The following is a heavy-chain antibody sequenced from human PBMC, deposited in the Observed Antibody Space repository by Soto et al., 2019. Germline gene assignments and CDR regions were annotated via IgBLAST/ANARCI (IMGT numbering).Heavy chain of an antibody. CDR1: GGSISSYY. V-gene: IGHV4-59*01. J-gene: IGHJ3*02. Sequence: SETLSLTCTVSGGSISSYYWSWIRQPPGKGLEWIGYIYYSGSTNYNPSLKSRITISVDTSKNQFSLNPSSVTAADTAVYYCASALENAFDIWGQGTMVTVSS. CDR2: IYYSGST. CDR3: ASALENAFDI.